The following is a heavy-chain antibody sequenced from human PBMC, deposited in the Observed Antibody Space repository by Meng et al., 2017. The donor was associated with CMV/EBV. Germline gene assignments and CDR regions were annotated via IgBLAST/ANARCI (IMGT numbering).Heavy chain of an antibody. CDR3: AKDLRGGFFGVGYGMDV. V-gene: IGHV3-33*06. CDR2: IWYDGSNK. CDR1: GFTFSSYG. J-gene: IGHJ6*02. D-gene: IGHD3-3*01. Sequence: GESLKISCAASGFTFSSYGMHWVRQAPGKGLEWVAVIWYDGSNKYNADSLKGRFTISRDNSKNTLYLQMNSLRAEDTDVYYCAKDLRGGFFGVGYGMDVWGQGTTVTVSS.